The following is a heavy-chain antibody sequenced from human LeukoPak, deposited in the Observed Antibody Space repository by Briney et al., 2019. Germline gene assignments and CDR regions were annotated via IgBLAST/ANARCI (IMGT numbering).Heavy chain of an antibody. CDR2: ITASGTAM. J-gene: IGHJ4*02. D-gene: IGHD5-18*01. CDR3: ARGFRGYTYALYY. CDR1: GFTFSSYS. V-gene: IGHV3-48*04. Sequence: GGSLRLSCAASGFTFSSYSMNWVRQAPGKGLEWVSHITASGTAMFYADSVKGRFTISRDNAKNSLYLQMNSLRAEDTAVYYCARGFRGYTYALYYWGQGTLVTVSS.